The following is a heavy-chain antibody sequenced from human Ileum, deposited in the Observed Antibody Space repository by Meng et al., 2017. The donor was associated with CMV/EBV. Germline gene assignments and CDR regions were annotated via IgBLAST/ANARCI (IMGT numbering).Heavy chain of an antibody. CDR1: GFTFNRHW. D-gene: IGHD6-19*01. CDR3: ARKNSGADLDY. CDR2: INIDGSDT. Sequence: SCTASGFTFNRHWMHWVRQAPGEGLVWVSRINIDGSDTNYADSVRGRFTISRDNTRRTLYLQMNSLRVEDTAVYYCARKNSGADLDYWGLGTLVTVSS. J-gene: IGHJ4*02. V-gene: IGHV3-74*01.